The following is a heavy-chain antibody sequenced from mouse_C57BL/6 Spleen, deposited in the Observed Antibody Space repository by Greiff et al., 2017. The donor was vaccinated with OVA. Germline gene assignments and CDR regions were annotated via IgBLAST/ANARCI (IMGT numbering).Heavy chain of an antibody. V-gene: IGHV1-52*01. CDR2: IDPSDSET. CDR1: GYTFTSYW. Sequence: QVQLQQSGAELVRPGSSVKLSCKASGYTFTSYWMHWVKQRPIQGLEWIGNIDPSDSETHYNQKFKDKATLTVDKSSSTAYMQLSSLTSEDSAVYYCARGNWDGYFDYWGQGTTLTVSS. D-gene: IGHD4-1*01. CDR3: ARGNWDGYFDY. J-gene: IGHJ2*01.